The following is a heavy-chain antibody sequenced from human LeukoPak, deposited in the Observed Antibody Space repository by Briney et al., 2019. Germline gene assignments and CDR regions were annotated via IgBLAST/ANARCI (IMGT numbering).Heavy chain of an antibody. D-gene: IGHD3-10*01. CDR2: ISGSSSTI. J-gene: IGHJ4*02. V-gene: IGHV3-48*04. Sequence: PGGSLRLSCAASGFTFSSYAMSWVRQAPGKGLEWVSYISGSSSTIYYADSVKGRFTISRDNAKNSLYLQMNSLRAEDTAVYYCARAPYYYGSGSYLDYWGQGTLVTVSS. CDR1: GFTFSSYA. CDR3: ARAPYYYGSGSYLDY.